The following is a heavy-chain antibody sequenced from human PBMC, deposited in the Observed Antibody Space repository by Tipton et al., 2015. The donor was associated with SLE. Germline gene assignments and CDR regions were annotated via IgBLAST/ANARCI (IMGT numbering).Heavy chain of an antibody. CDR1: GGSISSGSYF. J-gene: IGHJ2*01. D-gene: IGHD6-13*01. Sequence: TLSLSCTVPGGSISSGSYFWTWIRQPAGKGLEWVGRIYTSGSTNYNPSLESRVTISVDTSKNQFSLKLSSVTAADTAIYYCARGPELGSSWDLYWYFDLWGRGSLVTVSS. CDR3: ARGPELGSSWDLYWYFDL. V-gene: IGHV4-61*02. CDR2: IYTSGST.